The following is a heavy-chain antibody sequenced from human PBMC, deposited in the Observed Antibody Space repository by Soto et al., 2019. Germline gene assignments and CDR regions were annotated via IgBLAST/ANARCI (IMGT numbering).Heavy chain of an antibody. CDR2: ITPIYPTT. D-gene: IGHD4-17*01. CDR3: ARGPVTTRRYDSYFYGLDV. Sequence: QVQLVQSGAEVKKPGSSVKVSCKASGGTFSSYVYYWVRQAPGQGLEWMGGITPIYPTTNYAQKFQGRVTITADESTSTAYMELTSLRSEDTAVYYCARGPVTTRRYDSYFYGLDVWGQGTTVTVSS. J-gene: IGHJ6*02. V-gene: IGHV1-69*01. CDR1: GGTFSSYV.